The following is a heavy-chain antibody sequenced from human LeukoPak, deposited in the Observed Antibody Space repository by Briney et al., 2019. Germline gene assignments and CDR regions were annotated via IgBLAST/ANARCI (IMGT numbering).Heavy chain of an antibody. J-gene: IGHJ5*02. CDR1: GGSISSSSYY. Sequence: SETLSLTCTVSGGSISSSSYYWGWIRQPPGKGLEWIGSIYYSGSTYYNPSLKSRDTISVDTSKNQFSLKLSSVTAADTAVYYCARLRARPGTMVRGVISTWGQGTLVTVSS. CDR2: IYYSGST. CDR3: ARLRARPGTMVRGVIST. V-gene: IGHV4-39*01. D-gene: IGHD3-10*01.